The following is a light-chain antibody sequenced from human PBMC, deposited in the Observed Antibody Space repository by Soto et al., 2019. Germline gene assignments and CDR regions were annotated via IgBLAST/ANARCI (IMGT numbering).Light chain of an antibody. CDR1: SSDVGKYDR. J-gene: IGLJ1*01. CDR3: SSYTSRSRYV. Sequence: QSVLTQPPSVSGAPGQSVTLFCTGTSSDVGKYDRVSWYQQPPGTAPKLIIYEVTNRPSGVPARFSGSKSGNTASLTISGLQAEDEADYYCSSYTSRSRYVFGTGTKVTVL. V-gene: IGLV2-18*02. CDR2: EVT.